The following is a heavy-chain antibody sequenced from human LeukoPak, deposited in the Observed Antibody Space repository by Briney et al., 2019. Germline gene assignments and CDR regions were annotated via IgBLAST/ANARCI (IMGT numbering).Heavy chain of an antibody. CDR3: ARLAPPRIMITFGGVIDPPMYDY. CDR2: IYPGGSDT. J-gene: IGHJ4*02. V-gene: IGHV5-51*01. D-gene: IGHD3-16*02. Sequence: GESLTISCKGSGYSFTSYWIGWVRQMPGKGLEWMGIIYPGGSDTRYSPSFQGQVTISADKSISTAYLQWSSLKASDTAMYYCARLAPPRIMITFGGVIDPPMYDYWGQGTLVTVSS. CDR1: GYSFTSYW.